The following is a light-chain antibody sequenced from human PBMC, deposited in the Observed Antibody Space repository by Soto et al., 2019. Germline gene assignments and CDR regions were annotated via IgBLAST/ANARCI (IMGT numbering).Light chain of an antibody. V-gene: IGLV7-46*01. CDR3: LLSYNGPYV. CDR2: DST. CDR1: PGAVTNGHY. Sequence: QAVVTQAPSLTVSPGGTVPLTCGSSPGAVTNGHYPYWFQQNPGQPPSTLIYDSTKSHSWTPALFSGSLLGGKAALTLSGAQPEDEAEYYCLLSYNGPYVFGTGTKVTVL. J-gene: IGLJ1*01.